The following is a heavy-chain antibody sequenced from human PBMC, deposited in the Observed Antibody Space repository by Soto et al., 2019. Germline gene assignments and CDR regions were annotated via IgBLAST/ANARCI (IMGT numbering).Heavy chain of an antibody. Sequence: SLKVSCKAPGVTFRTYCLSWVRRAPVQGLEWVGGIIPIFGTAYNAQKFQGRVTITADESTNTAYMELSSLRSEDTAVYYCARGVDYYDYSGYSTIGVYFDDWGQGTLVTVSS. CDR1: GVTFRTYC. CDR2: IIPIFGTA. D-gene: IGHD3-22*01. V-gene: IGHV1-69*13. CDR3: ARGVDYYDYSGYSTIGVYFDD. J-gene: IGHJ4*02.